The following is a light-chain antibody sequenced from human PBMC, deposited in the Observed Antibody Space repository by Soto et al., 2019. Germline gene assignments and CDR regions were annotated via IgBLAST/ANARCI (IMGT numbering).Light chain of an antibody. J-gene: IGKJ4*01. CDR2: AAS. Sequence: DIQVTQSPSFLSASVGDRVTITCRASQGISSYLAWYQQKPGKAPKLLNYAASTLQSVVPSRFSDSGSGTEFPLTISRLQTADGATYYCQQLNSYPCLTFGGGTKLEIQ. V-gene: IGKV1-9*01. CDR3: QQLNSYPCLT. CDR1: QGISSY.